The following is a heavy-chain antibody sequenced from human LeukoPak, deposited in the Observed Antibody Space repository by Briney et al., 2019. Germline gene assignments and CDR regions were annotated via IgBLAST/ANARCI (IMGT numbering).Heavy chain of an antibody. CDR3: ARVEGGGGWYGGALDY. V-gene: IGHV3-33*08. CDR1: GFTFSSNG. Sequence: GGSLRLSCAASGFTFSSNGMHWVRQAPGKGLERVAIIWYDGSNKYYADSVKGRFTISRDNSKNTLYLQMNSLRAEDTAVYYCARVEGGGGWYGGALDYWGQGTLVTVSS. CDR2: IWYDGSNK. J-gene: IGHJ4*02. D-gene: IGHD6-19*01.